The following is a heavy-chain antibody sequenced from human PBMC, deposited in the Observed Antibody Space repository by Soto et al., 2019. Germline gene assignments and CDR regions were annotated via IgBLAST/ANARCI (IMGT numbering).Heavy chain of an antibody. CDR3: ARVRPGNYRDY. D-gene: IGHD3-10*01. CDR2: IKEDGSEK. J-gene: IGHJ4*02. CDR1: GFTFSSYA. V-gene: IGHV3-7*03. Sequence: VQLVESGGGVVQPGRSLRLSCAASGFTFSSYAMHWVRQAPGKGLEWVAKIKEDGSEKYYADSVKGRFIISRDNARNSVYLQMNSLRAEDTAVYYCARVRPGNYRDYWGQGTLVTVSS.